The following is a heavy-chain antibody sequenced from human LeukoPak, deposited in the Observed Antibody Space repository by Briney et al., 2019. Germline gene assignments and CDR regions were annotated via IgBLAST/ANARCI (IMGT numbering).Heavy chain of an antibody. CDR1: GFTFSNSG. CDR2: ISYDGSNK. Sequence: GGSLRLSCAASGFTFSNSGMHWVRQAPGKGLEWVAVISYDGSNKYYADSVKGRFAISRDNSKNTLYLQMNSLRAEDTAVYYCAKGAGTPLAEYFQHWGQGTLVTVSS. J-gene: IGHJ1*01. V-gene: IGHV3-30*18. D-gene: IGHD2-15*01. CDR3: AKGAGTPLAEYFQH.